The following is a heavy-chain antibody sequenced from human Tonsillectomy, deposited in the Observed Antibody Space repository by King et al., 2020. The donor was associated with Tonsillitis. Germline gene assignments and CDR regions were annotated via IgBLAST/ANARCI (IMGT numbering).Heavy chain of an antibody. CDR2: FLTGVRH. CDR1: GLTAGATS. J-gene: IGHJ3*02. Sequence: DVQLVESGGGLIQPGGSLNPSCQAPGLTAGATSLSWFRKAPGRGLDGVQVFLTGVRHYPPAPVKGGFPISRENSKNTLYLQMNSLRAEDTAVYYCARDFRQYYYDSSAAFDIWGQGTMVTVSS. D-gene: IGHD3-22*01. V-gene: IGHV3-53*01. CDR3: ARDFRQYYYDSSAAFDI.